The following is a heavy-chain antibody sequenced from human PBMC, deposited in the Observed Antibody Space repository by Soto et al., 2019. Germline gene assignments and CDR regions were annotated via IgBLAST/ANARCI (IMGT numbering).Heavy chain of an antibody. V-gene: IGHV3-48*02. CDR3: ARDLRHYDYVWGSLNYYYGMDV. Sequence: GGSLRLSCAASGFTFSSYSMNWVRQAPGKGLEWVSYISSSSSTIYYADSVKGRFTISRDNAKNSLYLQMNSLRDEDTAVYYCARDLRHYDYVWGSLNYYYGMDVWGQGTTVTVSS. J-gene: IGHJ6*02. CDR1: GFTFSSYS. D-gene: IGHD3-16*01. CDR2: ISSSSSTI.